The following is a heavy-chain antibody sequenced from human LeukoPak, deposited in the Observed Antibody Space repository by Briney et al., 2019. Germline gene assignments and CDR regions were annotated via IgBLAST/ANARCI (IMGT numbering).Heavy chain of an antibody. CDR2: IIPIFGTA. J-gene: IGHJ6*03. D-gene: IGHD6-6*01. V-gene: IGHV1-69*01. CDR3: ASLPSRGNYYMDV. CDR1: GGTFSSYA. Sequence: ASVKVSCKASGGTFSSYAISWVRQAPGQGLEWMGGIIPIFGTANYAQKFQGRVTITADESTSTAYMELSSLRSEDTAVYYCASLPSRGNYYMDVWGKGTTVTVSS.